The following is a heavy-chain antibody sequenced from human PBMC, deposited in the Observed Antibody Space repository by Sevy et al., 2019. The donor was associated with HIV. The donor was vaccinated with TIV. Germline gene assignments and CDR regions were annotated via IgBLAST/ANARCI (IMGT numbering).Heavy chain of an antibody. CDR2: IYYDGNNK. D-gene: IGHD4-17*01. CDR1: GFTFNSYG. Sequence: GGSLRLSCAASGFTFNSYGMHWVRQAPIKGLEWVASIYYDGNNKYYADSVKGRFTISRDESKNTLYLQMNSLRAEDTAVYYCARDSNEYGDYRLSYYFDYCGQGALVTVSS. J-gene: IGHJ4*02. CDR3: ARDSNEYGDYRLSYYFDY. V-gene: IGHV3-33*01.